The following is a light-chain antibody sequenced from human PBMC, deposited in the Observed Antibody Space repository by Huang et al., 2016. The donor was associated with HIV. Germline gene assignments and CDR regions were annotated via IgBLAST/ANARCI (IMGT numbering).Light chain of an antibody. CDR2: WAS. V-gene: IGKV4-1*01. CDR3: QQYYNTPRT. Sequence: DIVLTQSPDSLAVSPGERATISCKSSQNLLYTSNNANYLAWYQQKPGQPPKLLITWASTRESGVPDRCSGAGSETEFTLTISSLRAEDVAVYYCQQYYNTPRTFGQGTKLEIK. J-gene: IGKJ2*01. CDR1: QNLLYTSNNANY.